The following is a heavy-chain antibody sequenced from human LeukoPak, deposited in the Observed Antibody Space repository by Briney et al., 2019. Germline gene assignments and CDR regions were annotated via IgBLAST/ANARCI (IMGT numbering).Heavy chain of an antibody. J-gene: IGHJ4*02. CDR2: ISSSGSTI. CDR3: ARVVDHDYGDYYLDY. D-gene: IGHD4-17*01. V-gene: IGHV3-11*01. CDR1: GFTFSDYY. Sequence: GGSLRLSCAASGFTFSDYYMSWIRQAPGKGLEWVSYISSSGSTIYYADSVKGRLTISRDNSKNTLYLQMNSLRAEDTAVYYCARVVDHDYGDYYLDYWGQGTLVTVSS.